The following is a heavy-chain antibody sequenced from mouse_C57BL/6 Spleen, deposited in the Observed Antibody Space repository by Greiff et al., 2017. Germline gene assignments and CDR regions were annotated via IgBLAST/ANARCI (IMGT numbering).Heavy chain of an antibody. V-gene: IGHV5-4*01. J-gene: IGHJ3*01. CDR3: ARDSSGST. Sequence: EVQRVESGGGLVKPGGSLKLSCAASGFTFSSYAMSWVRQTPEKRLEWVATISDGGSYTYYPDNVKGRFTISRDNAKNNLYLQMSHLKSEDTAMYYCARDSSGSTWGQGTLVTVSA. CDR1: GFTFSSYA. D-gene: IGHD3-2*02. CDR2: ISDGGSYT.